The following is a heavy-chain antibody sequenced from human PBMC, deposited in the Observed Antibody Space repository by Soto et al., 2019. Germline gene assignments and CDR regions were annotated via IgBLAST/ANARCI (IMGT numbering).Heavy chain of an antibody. CDR1: GYTFTSYG. Sequence: ASVKVSCKASGYTFTSYGISWVRQAPGQGLEWMGWISAYNGNTNYAQKLQGRVTMTTDTSTSTAYMELRSLRSDDTAVYYCARGLNRDFWSGYYPVADWGQGTLVTVSS. CDR3: ARGLNRDFWSGYYPVAD. V-gene: IGHV1-18*01. J-gene: IGHJ4*02. D-gene: IGHD3-3*01. CDR2: ISAYNGNT.